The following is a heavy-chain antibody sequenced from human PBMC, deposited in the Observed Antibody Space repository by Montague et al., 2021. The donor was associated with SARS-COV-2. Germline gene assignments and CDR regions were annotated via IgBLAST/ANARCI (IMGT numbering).Heavy chain of an antibody. D-gene: IGHD4-17*01. CDR2: IWADAYDQ. CDR1: GFKFNNYA. Sequence: SLRLSCAAFGFKFNNYAMHWVRQAPNKGLEWVAVIWADAYDQYYADPVKGRFTISRDDSKNTLYLQMDSLRGEDTAVYYCSRGSHGEFGWFDYWGQGTLVTVSS. CDR3: SRGSHGEFGWFDY. V-gene: IGHV3-33*01. J-gene: IGHJ4*02.